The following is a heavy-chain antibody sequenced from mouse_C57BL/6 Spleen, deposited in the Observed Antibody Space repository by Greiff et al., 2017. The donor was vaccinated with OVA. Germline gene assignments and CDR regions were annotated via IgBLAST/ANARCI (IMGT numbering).Heavy chain of an antibody. CDR3: ARGGSLITTVVANYFDY. CDR1: GYTFTSYD. D-gene: IGHD1-1*01. CDR2: IYPRDGST. Sequence: QVQLKESGPELVKPGASVKLSCKASGYTFTSYDINWVKQRPGQGLEWIGWIYPRDGSTKYNEKFKGKATLTVDTSSSTAYMELHSLTSEDSAVYFCARGGSLITTVVANYFDYWGQGTTLTVSS. V-gene: IGHV1-85*01. J-gene: IGHJ2*01.